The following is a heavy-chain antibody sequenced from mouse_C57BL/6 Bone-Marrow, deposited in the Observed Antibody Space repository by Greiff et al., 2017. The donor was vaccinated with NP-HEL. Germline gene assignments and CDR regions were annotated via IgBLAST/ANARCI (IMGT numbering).Heavy chain of an antibody. CDR3: AREGFYGSSPYYFDY. CDR1: GYAFSSSW. V-gene: IGHV1-82*01. J-gene: IGHJ2*01. D-gene: IGHD1-1*01. CDR2: IYPGDGDT. Sequence: QVQLKQSGPELVKPGASVKISCKASGYAFSSSWMNWVKQRPGKGLEWIGRIYPGDGDTNYNGKFKGKATLTADKSSSTAYMQLSSLTSEDSAVYFCAREGFYGSSPYYFDYWGQGTTLTVSS.